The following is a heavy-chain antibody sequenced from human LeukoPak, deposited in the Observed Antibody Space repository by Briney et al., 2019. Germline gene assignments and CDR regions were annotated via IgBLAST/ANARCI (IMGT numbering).Heavy chain of an antibody. CDR3: ARRGVTTQYSFYAMAV. D-gene: IGHD2-21*02. Sequence: ASVKVSCTASGYTFTSYAMHWVRQAPGQRPEWMGWIDAGSGNTGCSQEFQGRVTITRDTSASTAYMELSSLTSEDTAVYYCARRGVTTQYSFYAMAVWGQGTTVTVSS. J-gene: IGHJ6*02. V-gene: IGHV1-3*01. CDR2: IDAGSGNT. CDR1: GYTFTSYA.